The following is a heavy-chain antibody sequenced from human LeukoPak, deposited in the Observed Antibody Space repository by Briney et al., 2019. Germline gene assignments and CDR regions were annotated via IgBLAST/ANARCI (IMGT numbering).Heavy chain of an antibody. Sequence: GGFLRLSCAASGFTFSSYAMSWVRQAPGKGLEWVSAISGSGGSTYYADSVKGRFTISRDNSKNTLYLQMNSLRAEDTAVYYCAKGGRDTAMVIANYYYYMDVWGKGTTVTVSS. D-gene: IGHD5-18*01. CDR3: AKGGRDTAMVIANYYYYMDV. V-gene: IGHV3-23*01. J-gene: IGHJ6*03. CDR1: GFTFSSYA. CDR2: ISGSGGST.